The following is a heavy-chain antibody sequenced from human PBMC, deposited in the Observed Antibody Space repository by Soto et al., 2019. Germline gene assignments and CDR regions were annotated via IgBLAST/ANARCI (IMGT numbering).Heavy chain of an antibody. J-gene: IGHJ6*02. Sequence: QVQLVESGGGVVQPGRSLRLSCAASGFTFGAYAMHWVRQAPGKGLEWVAVISYDGSIKYYADSVKGRFTISRDNSKNTLSLQMNSLRPEDTAIYHFARRVAEGGMDVWGQGTTVTVSS. CDR1: GFTFGAYA. D-gene: IGHD2-15*01. CDR3: ARRVAEGGMDV. V-gene: IGHV3-30-3*01. CDR2: ISYDGSIK.